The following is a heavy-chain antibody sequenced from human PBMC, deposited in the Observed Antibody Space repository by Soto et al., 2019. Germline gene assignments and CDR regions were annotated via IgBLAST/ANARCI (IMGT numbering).Heavy chain of an antibody. V-gene: IGHV4-34*01. Sequence: PSETLSLTCAVYGGSFSGYYWSWIRQPPGKGLEWIGEINHSGSTNYNPSLKSRVTISVDTSKNQFSLKLSSVTAADTAVYYCARAAARRTGLDYWGKGTLVTVSS. CDR2: INHSGST. CDR3: ARAAARRTGLDY. CDR1: GGSFSGYY. J-gene: IGHJ4*02. D-gene: IGHD6-6*01.